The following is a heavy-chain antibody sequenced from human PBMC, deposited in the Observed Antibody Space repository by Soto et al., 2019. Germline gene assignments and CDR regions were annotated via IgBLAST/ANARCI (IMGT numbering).Heavy chain of an antibody. D-gene: IGHD3-10*01. CDR1: GFTFSNAW. V-gene: IGHV3-15*07. Sequence: GGSLRLSCAASGFTFSNAWMNWVRQAPGKGLEWVGRIKSKTDGGTTDYAAPVKGRFTISRDDSKNTLYLQMNSLKTEDTAVYYCTTPTMVRGVITKFDYWGQGTLVTVSS. CDR2: IKSKTDGGTT. J-gene: IGHJ4*02. CDR3: TTPTMVRGVITKFDY.